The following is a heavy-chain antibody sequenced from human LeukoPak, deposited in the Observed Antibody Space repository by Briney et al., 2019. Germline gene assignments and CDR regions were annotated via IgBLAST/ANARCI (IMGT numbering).Heavy chain of an antibody. Sequence: GGSLRLSCAASGFTFSSYAMHWVRQAPGKGLEWVAVISYDGSNKYYADSVKGRFTISRDNSKNTLYLQMNSLRAEDTAVYYCARVSRAPTSSIAARSWFDPWGQGTLVTVSS. V-gene: IGHV3-30-3*01. CDR2: ISYDGSNK. D-gene: IGHD6-6*01. J-gene: IGHJ5*02. CDR3: ARVSRAPTSSIAARSWFDP. CDR1: GFTFSSYA.